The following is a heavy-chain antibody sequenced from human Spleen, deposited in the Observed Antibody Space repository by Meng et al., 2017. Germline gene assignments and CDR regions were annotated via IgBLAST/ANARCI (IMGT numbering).Heavy chain of an antibody. CDR3: ARVEGTIAAAGGSWFDP. J-gene: IGHJ5*02. V-gene: IGHV4-34*01. Sequence: QVPLQQGGAGLLKPSETLSLTCAVYGGSFSGYYWIWIRQPPGKGLEWIGEINHSGSTNYNPSLKSRVTISVDTSKNQFSLKLSSVTAADTAVYYCARVEGTIAAAGGSWFDPWGQGTLVTVSS. D-gene: IGHD6-13*01. CDR2: INHSGST. CDR1: GGSFSGYY.